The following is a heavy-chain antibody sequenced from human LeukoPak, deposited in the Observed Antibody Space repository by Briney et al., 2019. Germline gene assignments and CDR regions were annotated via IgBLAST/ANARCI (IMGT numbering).Heavy chain of an antibody. CDR1: GGTFSKYL. J-gene: IGHJ4*02. CDR2: IIPVFGTA. Sequence: SVKVSCKASGGTFSKYLISWVRQAPGQGLEWMGGIIPVFGTANYAQKFQGRVTITTDESTSTAYMELSSLRSEDTAVYYCARGPANYYDSSGPVGPFDYWGQGTLVTVSS. D-gene: IGHD3-22*01. V-gene: IGHV1-69*05. CDR3: ARGPANYYDSSGPVGPFDY.